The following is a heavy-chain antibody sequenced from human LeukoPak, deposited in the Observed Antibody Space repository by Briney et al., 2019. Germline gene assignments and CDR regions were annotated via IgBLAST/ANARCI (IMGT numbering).Heavy chain of an antibody. CDR1: GGSISSGGYY. D-gene: IGHD3-9*01. Sequence: SETLSLTCTVSGGSISSGGYYWSWIRQHPGKGLEWIGYIYYSGSTYYNPSLKSRVTIPVDTSKNQFSLKLSSVTAADTAVYYCARGDPREVRYFDWLFDYWGQGTLVTVSS. V-gene: IGHV4-31*03. J-gene: IGHJ4*02. CDR2: IYYSGST. CDR3: ARGDPREVRYFDWLFDY.